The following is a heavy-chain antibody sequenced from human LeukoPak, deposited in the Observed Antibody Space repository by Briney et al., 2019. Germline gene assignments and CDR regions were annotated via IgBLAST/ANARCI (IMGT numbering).Heavy chain of an antibody. D-gene: IGHD1-26*01. Sequence: GGSLRLSCAASGFTFSDYYMSWIRQAPGKGLEWVSYISSSGSTIYYADSVKGRFTISRDNAKNSLYLQMNSLRAEDTVLYYCVKDKVGSGSYFDYWGQGTLVTVSS. CDR2: ISSSGSTI. CDR1: GFTFSDYY. CDR3: VKDKVGSGSYFDY. J-gene: IGHJ4*02. V-gene: IGHV3-11*01.